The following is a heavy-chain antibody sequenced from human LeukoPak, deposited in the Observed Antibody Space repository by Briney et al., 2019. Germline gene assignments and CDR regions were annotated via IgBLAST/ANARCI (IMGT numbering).Heavy chain of an antibody. D-gene: IGHD3-10*01. V-gene: IGHV3-7*04. CDR2: INQDGSVR. CDR3: ARDYSSSGIFDN. Sequence: PGGSLRLSCAASGFSFTRYCKTWIRQAPGEGLEWVANINQDGSVRYYVDSVRGRFTISRDNAKNSFLLQMNSLSAEDTAVYYCARDYSSSGIFDNWGQGALVTVSS. CDR1: GFSFTRYC. J-gene: IGHJ4*02.